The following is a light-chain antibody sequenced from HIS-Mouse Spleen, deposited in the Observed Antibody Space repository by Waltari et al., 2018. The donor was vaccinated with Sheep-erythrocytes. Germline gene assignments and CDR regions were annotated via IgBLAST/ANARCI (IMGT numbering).Light chain of an antibody. J-gene: IGLJ2*01. V-gene: IGLV2-14*01. CDR1: SRDLGCYNY. CDR3: SSYTSSSTSVV. Sequence: QSALTQPASVSGSPGQSITISFTGTSRDLGCYNYVSWYQQHPGKAPKLMIYEVSNRPSGVSNRFSGSKSGNTASLTISGLQAEDEADYYCSSYTSSSTSVVFGGGTKLTVL. CDR2: EVS.